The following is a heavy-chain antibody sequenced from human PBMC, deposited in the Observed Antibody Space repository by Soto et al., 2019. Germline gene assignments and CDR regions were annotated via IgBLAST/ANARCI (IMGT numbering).Heavy chain of an antibody. CDR1: GFTFSSYA. CDR3: AKDPSRLILTPQTFDY. CDR2: VSRSGDNT. Sequence: PGGSLRLSCAASGFTFSSYAMSWVRQAPGEGLEWVSAVSRSGDNTYHADSVKGRFTISRDNSKNTLYLQMNSLRVEDTAVYYCAKDPSRLILTPQTFDYWGQGTLVTVSS. J-gene: IGHJ4*02. V-gene: IGHV3-23*01. D-gene: IGHD2-15*01.